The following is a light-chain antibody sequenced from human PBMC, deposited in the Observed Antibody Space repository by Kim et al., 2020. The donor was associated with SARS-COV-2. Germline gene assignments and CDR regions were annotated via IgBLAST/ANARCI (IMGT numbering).Light chain of an antibody. J-gene: IGLJ2*01. V-gene: IGLV2-14*03. CDR2: DVS. CDR3: SSYTNSNTV. CDR1: SSDVGGYDF. Sequence: QSALTQPASVSGSPGQSITISCTGISSDVGGYDFVSWYQQHPGKAPNLMIFDVSNRPSGVSHRFSGSKSGNTASLTISGLQDEDEADYYCSSYTNSNTVFGGGTQLTVL.